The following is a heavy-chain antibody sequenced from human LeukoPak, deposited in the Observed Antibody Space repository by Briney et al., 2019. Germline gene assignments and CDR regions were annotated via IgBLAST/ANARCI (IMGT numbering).Heavy chain of an antibody. CDR2: INQDGSDI. J-gene: IGHJ6*02. V-gene: IGHV3-7*01. Sequence: PGGSLRLSCAASGFTFSSNWMSWVRQAPGKGLEWVANINQDGSDIYYVDSVKGRFTISRDNAKNSLYLQMNSLRAEDTAVYYCAREGLGSAAAGYYYYYGMDVWGQGTTVTVSS. D-gene: IGHD6-13*01. CDR3: AREGLGSAAAGYYYYYGMDV. CDR1: GFTFSSNW.